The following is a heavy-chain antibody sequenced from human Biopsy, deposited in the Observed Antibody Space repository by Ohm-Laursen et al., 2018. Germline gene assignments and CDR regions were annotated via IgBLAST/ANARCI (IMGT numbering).Heavy chain of an antibody. Sequence: SLRLSCAASGFTFSNYGMHWVRQAPGKGLEWVALIWYDGSNKNSEDSVKGRFTVSRDNSKNTLFLQMNNLRAKDTAVYYCARDQSGLRGINWYFDLWGRGTLVTVSS. V-gene: IGHV3-33*01. CDR2: IWYDGSNK. CDR1: GFTFSNYG. J-gene: IGHJ2*01. D-gene: IGHD5/OR15-5a*01. CDR3: ARDQSGLRGINWYFDL.